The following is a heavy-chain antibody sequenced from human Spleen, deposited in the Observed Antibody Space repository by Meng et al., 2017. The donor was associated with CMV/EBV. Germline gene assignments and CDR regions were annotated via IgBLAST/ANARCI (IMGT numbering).Heavy chain of an antibody. CDR2: IYYSGST. J-gene: IGHJ6*02. CDR3: ARESRHYDILTGYYVVFLDV. Sequence: SETLSLTCTVSGGSISSSSYYWGWIRQPPGKGLEWIGSIYYSGSTYYNPSLKSRVTISVDTSKNQFSLKLSSVTAADTAVYYCARESRHYDILTGYYVVFLDVWGQGTTVTVSS. D-gene: IGHD3-9*01. V-gene: IGHV4-39*07. CDR1: GGSISSSSYY.